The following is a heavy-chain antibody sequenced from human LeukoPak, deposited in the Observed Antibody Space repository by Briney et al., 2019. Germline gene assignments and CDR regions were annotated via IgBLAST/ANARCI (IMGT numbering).Heavy chain of an antibody. J-gene: IGHJ5*02. Sequence: RRASVKVSCKASGYTFTSYGISWVRQAPGQGLEWMGWISAYNGNTNYAQKLQGRVTMTTDTSTSTAYMELRSLRSDDTAVYYCAREAPYYYDSSCYYENWFDPWGQGTLVTVSS. CDR3: AREAPYYYDSSCYYENWFDP. CDR1: GYTFTSYG. D-gene: IGHD3-22*01. V-gene: IGHV1-18*01. CDR2: ISAYNGNT.